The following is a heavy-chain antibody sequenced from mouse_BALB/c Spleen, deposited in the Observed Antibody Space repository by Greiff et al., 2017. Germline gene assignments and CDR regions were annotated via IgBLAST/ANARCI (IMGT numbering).Heavy chain of an antibody. V-gene: IGHV5-6-5*01. Sequence: EVQGVESGGGLVKPGGSLKLSCAASGFTFSSYAMSWVRQTPEKRLEWVASISSGGSTYYPDSVKGRFTISRDNARNILYLQMSSLRSEDTAMYYCASVHYYGSWFAYWGQGTLVTVSA. CDR3: ASVHYYGSWFAY. CDR2: ISSGGST. D-gene: IGHD1-1*01. J-gene: IGHJ3*01. CDR1: GFTFSSYA.